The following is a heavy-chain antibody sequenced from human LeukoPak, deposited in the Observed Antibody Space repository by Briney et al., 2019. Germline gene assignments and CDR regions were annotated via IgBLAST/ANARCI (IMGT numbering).Heavy chain of an antibody. CDR1: GVALASGVYY. CDR3: ARARFGELNFYYYGLDV. D-gene: IGHD3-10*01. J-gene: IGHJ6*02. CDR2: VLHSGSS. V-gene: IGHV4-30-4*01. Sequence: SETLSLPFSVAGVALASGVYYWTWIRQPPRKGLEWIGFVLHSGSSNYSPPLMGRVTMTVDISKSQFSLKLRSVTAADTAVYYCARARFGELNFYYYGLDVWGQGTTVTVSS.